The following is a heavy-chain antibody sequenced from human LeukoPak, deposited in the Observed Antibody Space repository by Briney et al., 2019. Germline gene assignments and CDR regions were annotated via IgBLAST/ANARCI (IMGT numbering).Heavy chain of an antibody. Sequence: SETLSLTCTVSGGSISGYYWSWIRQPPGKGLEWIGYIYYSGSTNYNPSLKSRVTISVDTSKNQFSLKLSSVTAADTAVYFCARARGYSYAFDHWGQGTLVTVSS. J-gene: IGHJ4*02. CDR1: GGSISGYY. CDR3: ARARGYSYAFDH. V-gene: IGHV4-59*08. CDR2: IYYSGST. D-gene: IGHD5-18*01.